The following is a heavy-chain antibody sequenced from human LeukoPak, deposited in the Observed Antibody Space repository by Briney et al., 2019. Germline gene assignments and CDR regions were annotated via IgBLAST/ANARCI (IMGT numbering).Heavy chain of an antibody. CDR3: ARTEASGWSQRHPENLDH. J-gene: IGHJ4*02. D-gene: IGHD6-19*01. CDR2: ISAYSGNA. CDR1: GYTFTSYG. V-gene: IGHV1-18*01. Sequence: GASVKVSCKASGYTFTSYGISWVRQAPGQGLEWMGWISAYSGNANYAHKLQGRVTMTTDTSTSTAYMELRSLKSDDTAVYYCARTEASGWSQRHPENLDHWGQGTLVTVSS.